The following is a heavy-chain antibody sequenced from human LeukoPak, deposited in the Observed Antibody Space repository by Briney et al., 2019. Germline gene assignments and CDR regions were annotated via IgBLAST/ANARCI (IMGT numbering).Heavy chain of an antibody. CDR3: ARGDSGWYLGLGFDY. Sequence: SETLSLTCTVSGDSISGGTYYWSWIRQPAGKGLEWIGRIYTSGSTNYNPSLKSRVTISIDTSKNQFSLKLNSVTAADTAVYYCARGDSGWYLGLGFDYWGQGTLVTVSS. D-gene: IGHD6-19*01. CDR1: GDSISGGTYY. J-gene: IGHJ4*02. CDR2: IYTSGST. V-gene: IGHV4-61*02.